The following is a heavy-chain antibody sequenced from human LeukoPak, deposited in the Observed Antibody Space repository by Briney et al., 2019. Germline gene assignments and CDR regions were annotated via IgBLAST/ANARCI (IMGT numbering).Heavy chain of an antibody. Sequence: GGSLRLSCAASGFTFSSYWKHWVRQAPGKGLVWVSRINSDGSSTSYADSVKGRFTISRDNAKNTLYLQMNSLRAEDTAVYYCAREVYDFWSGYYTLYYYYYMDVWGKGTTVTVSS. CDR1: GFTFSSYW. CDR3: AREVYDFWSGYYTLYYYYYMDV. J-gene: IGHJ6*03. V-gene: IGHV3-74*01. CDR2: INSDGSST. D-gene: IGHD3-3*01.